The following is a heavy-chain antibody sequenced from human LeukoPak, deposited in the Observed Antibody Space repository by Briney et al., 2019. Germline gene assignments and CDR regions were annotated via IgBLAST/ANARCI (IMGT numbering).Heavy chain of an antibody. CDR1: GGFISSGDYY. J-gene: IGHJ4*02. CDR3: ARGLEASYPFDY. D-gene: IGHD3-16*01. V-gene: IGHV4-30-4*01. CDR2: IYYSGST. Sequence: SETLALTCTVSGGFISSGDYYWSWIRQPPGKGLGLIGFIYYSGSTYYNPSLKSRVTISLDTSGNQFSLRLSSVTAADTAVYYCARGLEASYPFDYWGQGTLVSVSS.